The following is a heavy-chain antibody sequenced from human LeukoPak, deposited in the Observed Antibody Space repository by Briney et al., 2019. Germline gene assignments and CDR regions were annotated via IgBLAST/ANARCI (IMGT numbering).Heavy chain of an antibody. Sequence: PSETLSLTCTVSGGSISSSSYYWGWIRQPPGKGLEWIGSIYYSGSTYYNPSLKSRVTISVDTSKNQFSLKLSSVTAADTAVYYCASTGLYQTGFDPWGQGTLVTVSS. CDR1: GGSISSSSYY. D-gene: IGHD1-14*01. J-gene: IGHJ5*02. V-gene: IGHV4-39*07. CDR2: IYYSGST. CDR3: ASTGLYQTGFDP.